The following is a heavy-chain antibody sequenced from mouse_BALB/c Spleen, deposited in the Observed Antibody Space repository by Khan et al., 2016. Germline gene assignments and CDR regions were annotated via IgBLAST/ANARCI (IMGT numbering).Heavy chain of an antibody. J-gene: IGHJ2*01. CDR1: GYSITSDYA. D-gene: IGHD2-4*01. V-gene: IGHV3-2*02. CDR2: ITYSGST. CDR3: AEFDYDRGYFDY. Sequence: VQLQESGPGLVKPSQSLSLTCTVTGYSITSDYAWNWIRQFPGNKLEWMGYITYSGSTSYNPSLKSRISITRDTSKNQFFLQLNSVTTEDTATYYGAEFDYDRGYFDYWGQGTTLTVSS.